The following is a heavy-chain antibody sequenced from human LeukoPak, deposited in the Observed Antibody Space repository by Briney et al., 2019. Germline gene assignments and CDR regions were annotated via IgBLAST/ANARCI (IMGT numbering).Heavy chain of an antibody. J-gene: IGHJ4*02. D-gene: IGHD6-13*01. Sequence: GGSLRLSCAASGFTLSSYAMSWVRQAPGKGMEWVSAIIGSGGSTYYADSVKGRFTISRDNSKNTLYLQMNSLRAEDTAVYYCAKVGSSSQASPLYWGQGTLVTVSS. CDR1: GFTLSSYA. CDR2: IIGSGGST. V-gene: IGHV3-23*01. CDR3: AKVGSSSQASPLY.